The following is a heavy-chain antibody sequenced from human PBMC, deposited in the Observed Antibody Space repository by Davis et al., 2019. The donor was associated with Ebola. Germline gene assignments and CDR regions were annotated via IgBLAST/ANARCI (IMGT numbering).Heavy chain of an antibody. CDR1: GFTFSSYG. CDR3: ARGRYFDWVFYGMDV. V-gene: IGHV3-30*03. CDR2: ISYAGSYK. Sequence: GGSLRLSCVASGFTFSSYGMNWVRQAPGKGLEWVAVISYAGSYKYYADSVKGRFTISRDNSKNTLYLQMNSLRAEDTAVYYCARGRYFDWVFYGMDVWGQGTTVTVSS. J-gene: IGHJ6*02. D-gene: IGHD3-9*01.